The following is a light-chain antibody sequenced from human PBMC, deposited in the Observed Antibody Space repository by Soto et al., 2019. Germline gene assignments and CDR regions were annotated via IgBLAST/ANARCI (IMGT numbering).Light chain of an antibody. CDR1: QNISSR. V-gene: IGKV1-12*01. Sequence: DIQMTQSPSSVSASIGDRVTITCRASQNISSRLAWFQQKPGKAPKYLIQSASILQSGVPSRFSGSGSGTEFILTINSLQPEDVAIYYCLQVNSFPRTFGQGTKVDIK. CDR2: SAS. J-gene: IGKJ1*01. CDR3: LQVNSFPRT.